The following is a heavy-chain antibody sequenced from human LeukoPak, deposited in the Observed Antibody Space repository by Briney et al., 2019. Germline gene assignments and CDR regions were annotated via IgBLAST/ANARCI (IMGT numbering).Heavy chain of an antibody. CDR3: ARDQAPYCSGGSCYPVFDP. D-gene: IGHD2-15*01. Sequence: GGSLRLSCAASGFTFSSYGMHWVRQAPGKGLEWVSSISSSSSYIYYADSVKGRFTISRDNAKNSLYLQMNSLRAEDTAVYYCARDQAPYCSGGSCYPVFDPWGQGTLVTVSS. CDR1: GFTFSSYG. J-gene: IGHJ5*02. V-gene: IGHV3-21*01. CDR2: ISSSSSYI.